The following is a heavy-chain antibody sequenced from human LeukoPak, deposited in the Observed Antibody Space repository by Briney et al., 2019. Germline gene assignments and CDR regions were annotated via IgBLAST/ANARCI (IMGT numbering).Heavy chain of an antibody. J-gene: IGHJ4*02. CDR2: IYYSGST. V-gene: IGHV4-30-4*01. D-gene: IGHD3-22*01. Sequence: PSETLSLTCTVSGGSISSGDYYWSWIRQPPGKGLEWIGYIYYSGSTYYNPPLKSRVTISVDTSKNQFSLKLSSVTAADTAVYYCAREGKLDSSGYTYWGQGTLVTVSS. CDR1: GGSISSGDYY. CDR3: AREGKLDSSGYTY.